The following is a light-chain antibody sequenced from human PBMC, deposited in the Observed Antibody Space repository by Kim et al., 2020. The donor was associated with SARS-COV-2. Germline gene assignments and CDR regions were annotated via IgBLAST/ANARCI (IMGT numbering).Light chain of an antibody. Sequence: ALGQTVTISCQGDSLRRYYATWYQQKSGQAPVVVFYGKDHRPSGIPDRFSGSSSGNTASLTITGAQAEDEADYYCNSRDTSPNVWLFGGGTQLTVL. CDR3: NSRDTSPNVWL. V-gene: IGLV3-19*01. CDR2: GKD. J-gene: IGLJ3*02. CDR1: SLRRYY.